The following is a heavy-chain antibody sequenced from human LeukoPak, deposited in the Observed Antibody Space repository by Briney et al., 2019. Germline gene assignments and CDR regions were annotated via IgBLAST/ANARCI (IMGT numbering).Heavy chain of an antibody. J-gene: IGHJ4*02. CDR2: INHSGST. V-gene: IGHV4-34*01. D-gene: IGHD1-26*01. CDR3: ARIVGASLRNYFDY. Sequence: SETLSLTCAVYGGSFSGYYWSWIRQPPGKGLEWIGEINHSGSTNYNPSLKSRVTISVDTSKNQFSLKLSSVTAADTAVYYCARIVGASLRNYFDYWGQGTLVTVSS. CDR1: GGSFSGYY.